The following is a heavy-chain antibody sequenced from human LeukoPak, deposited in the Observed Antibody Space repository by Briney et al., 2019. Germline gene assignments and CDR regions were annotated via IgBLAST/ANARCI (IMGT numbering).Heavy chain of an antibody. V-gene: IGHV1-69*05. Sequence: ASVKVSXKASGGTFSSYAISWVRQAPGQGLEWMARIIPIFGTSDYAQKFQGRVTITTDESTSTAFMELSGLRSEDTAVYYCTKDHEGYFDYWGQRSLVTVSS. CDR2: IIPIFGTS. J-gene: IGHJ4*02. CDR3: TKDHEGYFDY. CDR1: GGTFSSYA.